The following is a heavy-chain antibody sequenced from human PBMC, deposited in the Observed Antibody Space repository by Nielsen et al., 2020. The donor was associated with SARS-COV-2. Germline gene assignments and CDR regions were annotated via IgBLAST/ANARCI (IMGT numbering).Heavy chain of an antibody. V-gene: IGHV3-23*01. Sequence: GGSLRLSCAASGFTFSSYAMSWVRQAPGKGLEWVSAISGSGGSTYYADSVKGRFTISRDNSKNTLYLQMNSLRAEDTAVYYCAKVDYYGSGSYSDFDYWGQGTLVTVSS. CDR1: GFTFSSYA. D-gene: IGHD3-10*01. CDR3: AKVDYYGSGSYSDFDY. CDR2: ISGSGGST. J-gene: IGHJ4*02.